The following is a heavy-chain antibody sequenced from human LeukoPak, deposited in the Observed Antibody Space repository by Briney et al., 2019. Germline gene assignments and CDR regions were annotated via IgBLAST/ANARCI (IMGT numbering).Heavy chain of an antibody. V-gene: IGHV3-23*01. D-gene: IGHD3-3*01. CDR2: ISGSGGST. J-gene: IGHJ5*02. CDR3: AKDSTYYDFWGFDP. CDR1: GFTFSSYA. Sequence: PGGSLRLSCAASGFTFSSYAMSWVRQAPGKGLEWVSAISGSGGSTYYADSVKGRFTISGDNSKNTLYLQMNSLRAEDTAVYYCAKDSTYYDFWGFDPWGQGTLVTVSS.